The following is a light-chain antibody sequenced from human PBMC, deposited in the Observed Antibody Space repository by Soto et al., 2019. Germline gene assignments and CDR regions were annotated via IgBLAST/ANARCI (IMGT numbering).Light chain of an antibody. V-gene: IGKV3-11*01. J-gene: IGKJ1*01. Sequence: EVVLTQSPDTLSLSPGETAXXXXXXSQTVDRYVAWYQQKVGRAPRLLIYDAYTGATGVGARFTGSGSATDFTLTISSLEPEDFAVYYCQQRSNWPPWTFGQGTKVDIK. CDR2: DAY. CDR1: QTVDRY. CDR3: QQRSNWPPWT.